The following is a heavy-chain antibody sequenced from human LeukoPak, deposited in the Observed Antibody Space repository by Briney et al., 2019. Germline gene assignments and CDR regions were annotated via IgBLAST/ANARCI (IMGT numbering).Heavy chain of an antibody. D-gene: IGHD3-3*01. J-gene: IGHJ6*02. Sequence: SETLSLTCAVYGGSFSGYYWSRIRQPPGKGLEWIGEINHSGGTNYNPSLKSRVTISVDTSKNQFSLKLSSVTAADTAVYYSARGGYDFWSGYYPARGYGMDVWGQGTTVTISS. CDR1: GGSFSGYY. CDR2: INHSGGT. V-gene: IGHV4-34*01. CDR3: ARGGYDFWSGYYPARGYGMDV.